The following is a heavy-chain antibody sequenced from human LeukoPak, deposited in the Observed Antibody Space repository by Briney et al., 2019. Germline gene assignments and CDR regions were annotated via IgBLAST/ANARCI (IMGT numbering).Heavy chain of an antibody. CDR1: GFTFSTYS. J-gene: IGHJ5*02. CDR2: ISYDGSNK. D-gene: IGHD3-22*01. Sequence: GGSLRLSCAASGFTFSTYSIHWVRQAPGKGLEWVAFISYDGSNKYYADSVKGRFTISRDNAKNLLYLQMSSLRVEDTAVYYCARDRDDYYDSSGYYPWGQGTLVTVSS. V-gene: IGHV3-30-3*01. CDR3: ARDRDDYYDSSGYYP.